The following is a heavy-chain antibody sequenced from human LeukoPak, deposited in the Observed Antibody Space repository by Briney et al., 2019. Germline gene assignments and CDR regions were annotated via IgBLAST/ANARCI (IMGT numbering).Heavy chain of an antibody. CDR1: GFTFSSYS. V-gene: IGHV3-21*01. CDR2: ISSSSYI. D-gene: IGHD6-6*01. Sequence: GGSLRLSCAASGFTFSSYSMNWVRQAPGKGLEWVSSISSSSYIYYADSVKGRFTISRDNAKNSLYLQMNSLRAEDTAVYYCARDLRLYSSSSAFDYWGQGTLVTVSS. J-gene: IGHJ4*02. CDR3: ARDLRLYSSSSAFDY.